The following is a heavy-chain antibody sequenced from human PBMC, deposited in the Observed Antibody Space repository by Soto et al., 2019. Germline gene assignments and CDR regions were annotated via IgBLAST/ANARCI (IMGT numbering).Heavy chain of an antibody. J-gene: IGHJ4*02. CDR3: ARGPSGDKVDS. CDR1: GGSISTVDYW. V-gene: IGHV4-30-4*01. D-gene: IGHD7-27*01. Sequence: QVQLQESGPGLVKPSQTLSLTCTVSGGSISTVDYWWSWIRQSPDMGLEWIGHIYDGGRTYNNPSLESRVTMSVATSKSQLSLTWSSVSAADTAVSYCARGPSGDKVDSWGQGTLVPVSS. CDR2: IYDGGRT.